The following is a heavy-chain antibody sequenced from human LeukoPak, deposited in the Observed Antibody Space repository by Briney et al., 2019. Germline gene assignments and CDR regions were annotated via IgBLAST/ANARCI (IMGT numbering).Heavy chain of an antibody. CDR3: AFYCSSASCYLENDF. Sequence: GASVKVSCKASGYTFTNYHMHWVRQAPGQGREWMGWINPSTGATNYAQKFQGRVTMTRDTSASTAYMELSRLRSDDTAVYYCAFYCSSASCYLENDFWGQGTLVTVSS. J-gene: IGHJ4*02. CDR1: GYTFTNYH. CDR2: INPSTGAT. V-gene: IGHV1-2*02. D-gene: IGHD2-2*01.